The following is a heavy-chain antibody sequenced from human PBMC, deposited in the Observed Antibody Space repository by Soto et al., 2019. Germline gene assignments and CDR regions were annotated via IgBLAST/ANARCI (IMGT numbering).Heavy chain of an antibody. J-gene: IGHJ4*02. V-gene: IGHV3-48*01. D-gene: IGHD2-15*01. CDR1: GFTFSSYS. Sequence: EVQLVESGGGLVQPGGSLRLSCAASGFTFSSYSMNWVRQAPGKGLEWVSYISSSSSTIYYADSVKDRFTISRDNAKNSLYLQMNSLRAEDTAVYYCARDKGRSPLEYWGQGTLVTVSS. CDR3: ARDKGRSPLEY. CDR2: ISSSSSTI.